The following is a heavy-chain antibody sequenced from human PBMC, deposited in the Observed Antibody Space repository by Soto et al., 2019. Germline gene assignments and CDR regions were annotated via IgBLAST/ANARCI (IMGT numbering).Heavy chain of an antibody. D-gene: IGHD4-17*01. Sequence: QITLKESGPTLVKPTQTLTLTCSFSGFSLSTIGVGVGWIRQPPGEALEWLTFIHWDDDKRYSPSLNNRLTITKDNYKNQVVLRMTNMDPVDTATSYCAHAPPYGDYVFVFDIWGQGTMVTVSS. CDR2: IHWDDDK. V-gene: IGHV2-5*02. CDR1: GFSLSTIGVG. J-gene: IGHJ3*02. CDR3: AHAPPYGDYVFVFDI.